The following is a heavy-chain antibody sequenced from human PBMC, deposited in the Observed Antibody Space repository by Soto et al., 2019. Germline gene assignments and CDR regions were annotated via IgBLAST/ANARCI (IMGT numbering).Heavy chain of an antibody. CDR2: ISAYNGNT. Sequence: ASVKVSCKASGYIFTSYGISWVRQAPGQGLEWMGWISAYNGNTNYAQKLQGRVTMTTDTSTSTAYMELSSLISEDTAVYYCARTTMTFYYFDFWGQGTLVTVSS. D-gene: IGHD4-17*01. J-gene: IGHJ4*02. CDR1: GYIFTSYG. CDR3: ARTTMTFYYFDF. V-gene: IGHV1-18*01.